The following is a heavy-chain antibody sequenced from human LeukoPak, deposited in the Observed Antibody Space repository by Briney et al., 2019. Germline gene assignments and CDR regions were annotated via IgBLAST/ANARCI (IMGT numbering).Heavy chain of an antibody. J-gene: IGHJ4*02. V-gene: IGHV4-34*01. CDR1: GGSFSGYY. Sequence: PSETLSLTCAVYGGSFSGYYWSWIRQPPGKGLEWIGEINHSGSTNYNPSLKSRVTISVDTSKNQFSLKLSSVTAADTAVYYCARRRLLWFGDPRGNYFDYWGQGTLVTVSS. D-gene: IGHD3-10*01. CDR2: INHSGST. CDR3: ARRRLLWFGDPRGNYFDY.